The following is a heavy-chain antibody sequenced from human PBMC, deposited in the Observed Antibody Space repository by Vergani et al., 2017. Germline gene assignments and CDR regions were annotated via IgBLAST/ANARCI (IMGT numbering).Heavy chain of an antibody. CDR2: IYYSGST. CDR3: ARGGSYYDILTGYLPGWFDP. V-gene: IGHV4-39*01. D-gene: IGHD3-9*01. Sequence: QLQLQESGPGLVKPSETLSLTCTVSGGSISSSSYYWGWIRQPPGKGLEWIGSIYYSGSTYYNPSLKSRVTISVDTSKIQFSLKLSSVTAADTAVYYCARGGSYYDILTGYLPGWFDPWGQGTLVTVSS. CDR1: GGSISSSSYY. J-gene: IGHJ5*02.